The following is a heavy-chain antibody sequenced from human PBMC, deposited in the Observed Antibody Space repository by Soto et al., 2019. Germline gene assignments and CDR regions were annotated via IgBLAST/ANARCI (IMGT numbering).Heavy chain of an antibody. D-gene: IGHD3-22*01. CDR1: GDSITGHY. J-gene: IGHJ5*02. V-gene: IGHV4-59*11. CDR2: IYYTGST. Sequence: PSETLSLTCSFSGDSITGHYLTWIRQSPEKGLEWIGYIYYTGSTHYNPSLKSRVTISVDTSKNQFSLKLSSVTAADTAVYYCARECLRCGYYYEGFDPWGQGTLVTVSS. CDR3: ARECLRCGYYYEGFDP.